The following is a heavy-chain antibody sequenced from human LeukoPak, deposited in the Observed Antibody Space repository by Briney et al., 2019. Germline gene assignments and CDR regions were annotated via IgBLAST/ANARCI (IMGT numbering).Heavy chain of an antibody. CDR3: ARGMYSSSWYSFDY. CDR2: INHSGST. D-gene: IGHD6-13*01. Sequence: SETLSPTCAVYGGSFSGYYWSWIRQPPGKGPEWIGEINHSGSTNYNPSLKSRVTISVDTSKNQFSLKLSSVTAADTAVYYCARGMYSSSWYSFDYWGQGTLVTVSS. J-gene: IGHJ4*02. V-gene: IGHV4-34*01. CDR1: GGSFSGYY.